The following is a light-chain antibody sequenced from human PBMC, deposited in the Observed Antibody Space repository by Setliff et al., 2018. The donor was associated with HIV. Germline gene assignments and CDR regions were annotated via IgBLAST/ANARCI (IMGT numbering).Light chain of an antibody. CDR2: EVR. CDR1: SSDVGGYSH. V-gene: IGLV2-14*01. J-gene: IGLJ1*01. CDR3: SSYAGTNILYV. Sequence: QSVLTQPASVSGSPGQSITISCTGTSSDVGGYSHVSWYQQHPGKAPKRTIYEVRNRPSGVSNRFSGSNSGNTASPTISGLQAEDEADYYCSSYAGTNILYVFGTGTKVTV.